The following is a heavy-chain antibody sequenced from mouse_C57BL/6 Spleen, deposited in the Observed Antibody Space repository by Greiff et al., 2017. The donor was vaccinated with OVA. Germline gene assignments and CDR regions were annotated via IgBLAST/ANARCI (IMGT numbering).Heavy chain of an antibody. J-gene: IGHJ4*01. Sequence: QVQLQQPGAELVKPGASVKLSCKASGYTFTSYWMQWVKQRPGQGLEWIGEIDPSASYSNYNQKFKGKATLTVDTSSSTAYMQLSSLTSEDSAVYYCARMGNYGLYYAMDYWGQGTSVTVSS. V-gene: IGHV1-50*01. CDR3: ARMGNYGLYYAMDY. CDR1: GYTFTSYW. CDR2: IDPSASYS. D-gene: IGHD1-1*02.